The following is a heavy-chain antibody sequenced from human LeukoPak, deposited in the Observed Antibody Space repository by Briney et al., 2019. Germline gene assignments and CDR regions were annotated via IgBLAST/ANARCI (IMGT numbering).Heavy chain of an antibody. CDR3: ARGGLGPYYYYYYYMDV. D-gene: IGHD3/OR15-3a*01. J-gene: IGHJ6*03. CDR1: GGSFSGYY. Sequence: PSETLSLTCAVYGGSFSGYYWSWIRQPPGKGLEWIGEINHSGSTNYNPSLKSRVTISVDTSKNQFSLKLSSVTAADTAVYYCARGGLGPYYYYYYYMDVWGKGTTVTASS. CDR2: INHSGST. V-gene: IGHV4-34*01.